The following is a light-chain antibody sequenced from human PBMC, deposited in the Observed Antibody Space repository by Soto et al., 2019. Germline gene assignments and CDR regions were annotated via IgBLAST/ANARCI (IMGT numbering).Light chain of an antibody. CDR1: SSDVGGYNF. J-gene: IGLJ1*01. V-gene: IGLV2-14*01. CDR2: DVT. CDR3: SSYTSISTYV. Sequence: QSALTQPAPVSGSPGQSITISCTGTSSDVGGYNFVSWYQQHPDKAPKLMIYDVTNRPSGVSNRFSGSKSGNTASLTISGFQAEDEADYYCSSYTSISTYVFGTGTKLTVL.